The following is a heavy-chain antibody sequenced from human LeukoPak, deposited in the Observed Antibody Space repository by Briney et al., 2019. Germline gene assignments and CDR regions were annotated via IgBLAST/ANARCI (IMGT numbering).Heavy chain of an antibody. V-gene: IGHV3-23*01. CDR2: ISGSGGST. CDR3: AKAPSFMPYDSSGYFDY. J-gene: IGHJ4*02. D-gene: IGHD3-22*01. CDR1: GFTFSNYA. Sequence: GGSLRLSCAASGFTFSNYAMSWVRQAPGKGLEWVSGISGSGGSTYYADSVKGRFTISRDISKNTVYLQMNSLRAEDTAVYYCAKAPSFMPYDSSGYFDYWGQGTLVTVSS.